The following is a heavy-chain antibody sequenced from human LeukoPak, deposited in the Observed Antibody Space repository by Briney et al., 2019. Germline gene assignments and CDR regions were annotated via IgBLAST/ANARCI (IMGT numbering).Heavy chain of an antibody. D-gene: IGHD2-15*01. V-gene: IGHV5-51*01. CDR2: IYPGDSDT. CDR1: GYSFTSYW. J-gene: IGHJ6*02. CDR3: ARYCSGGSYYPGGFGFYYYYGMDV. Sequence: GESLKISCKGSGYSFTSYWIGWVRQMPGKGLEWMGIIYPGDSDTRYSPSFQGQVTISADKSISTAYLQWSSLKASDTAMYYCARYCSGGSYYPGGFGFYYYYGMDVWGQGTTVTVSS.